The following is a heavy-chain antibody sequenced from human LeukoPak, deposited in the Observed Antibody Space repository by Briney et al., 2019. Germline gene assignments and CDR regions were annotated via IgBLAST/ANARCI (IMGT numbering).Heavy chain of an antibody. CDR2: GHYTGST. CDR3: ARWGEHSALRVHAFDI. V-gene: IGHV4-59*01. CDR1: GDSINSYY. J-gene: IGHJ3*02. Sequence: SETLSLTCTVSGDSINSYYWNWIRQPPGKGLEWIGYGHYTGSTYKNPSLNSRVAFSVDTSKNQFSLKLSSVTAADTAVYYCARWGEHSALRVHAFDIWGQGTMVTVSS. D-gene: IGHD3-10*01.